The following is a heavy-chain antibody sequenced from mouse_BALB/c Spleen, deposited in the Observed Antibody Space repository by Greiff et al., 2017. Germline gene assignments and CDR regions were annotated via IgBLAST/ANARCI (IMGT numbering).Heavy chain of an antibody. V-gene: IGHV5-6-5*01. CDR1: GFTFSSYA. J-gene: IGHJ3*01. CDR3: ARGGGNRY. D-gene: IGHD1-1*02. CDR2: ISSGGST. Sequence: EVQGVESGGGLVKPGGSLKLSCAASGFTFSSYAMSWVRQTPEKRLEWVASISSGGSTYYPDSVKGRFTISRDNARNILYLQMSSLRSEDTAMYYCARGGGNRYWGQGTLVTVSA.